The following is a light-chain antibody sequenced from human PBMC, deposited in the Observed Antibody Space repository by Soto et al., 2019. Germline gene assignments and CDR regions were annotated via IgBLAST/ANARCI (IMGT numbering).Light chain of an antibody. CDR3: QQRSSWPYT. CDR1: QSVSGY. V-gene: IGKV3-11*01. J-gene: IGKJ2*01. Sequence: EVVLTQSPVTLSLSPGARATLTCRASQSVSGYLAWYQHKPGQTPRPLVYSASKRAPGTPARFSGSGSGTDFILTISSLEPEDFTVYYCQQRSSWPYTFGPGTKLEI. CDR2: SAS.